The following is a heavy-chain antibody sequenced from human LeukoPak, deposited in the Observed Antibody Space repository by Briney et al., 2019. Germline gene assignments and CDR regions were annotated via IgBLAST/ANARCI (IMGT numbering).Heavy chain of an antibody. CDR3: AKISRSGWYVDY. J-gene: IGHJ4*03. Sequence: ASVQVSCKTSGYTFTAYYLHWVRQAPGQGLEWMGWIDPDSGDTYYAQKFQGRVTVTRDTSISTAYMEVNRLTSDDTAVYFCAKISRSGWYVDYWGQGTMVTVSS. CDR2: IDPDSGDT. V-gene: IGHV1-2*02. D-gene: IGHD6-19*01. CDR1: GYTFTAYY.